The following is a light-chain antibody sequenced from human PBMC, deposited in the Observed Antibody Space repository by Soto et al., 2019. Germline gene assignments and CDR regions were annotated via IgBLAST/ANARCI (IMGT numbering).Light chain of an antibody. V-gene: IGLV2-14*01. CDR2: DVS. CDR3: SSYTSSTSYV. Sequence: QSVLTQPASVSGSPGQSXTISCTXTSXDIGGYTYVSWYQQHPGKAPKLMIYDVSNRPSGVSTRFSGSKSGNTASLTISGLQAEDEADYYCSSYTSSTSYVFGPGTKLTVL. J-gene: IGLJ1*01. CDR1: SXDIGGYTY.